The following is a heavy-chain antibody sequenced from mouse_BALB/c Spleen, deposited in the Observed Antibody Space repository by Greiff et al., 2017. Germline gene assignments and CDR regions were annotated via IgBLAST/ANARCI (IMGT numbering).Heavy chain of an antibody. V-gene: IGHV1S137*01. CDR3: ARYYYGSSHYYAMDY. D-gene: IGHD1-1*01. CDR1: GYTFTDYA. J-gene: IGHJ4*01. Sequence: VQLQQSGAELVRPGVSVKISCKGSGYTFTDYAMHWVKQSHAKSLEWIGVISTYYGDASYNQKFKGKATMTVDKSSSTAYMELARLTSEDSAIYYCARYYYGSSHYYAMDYWGQGTSVTVSS. CDR2: ISTYYGDA.